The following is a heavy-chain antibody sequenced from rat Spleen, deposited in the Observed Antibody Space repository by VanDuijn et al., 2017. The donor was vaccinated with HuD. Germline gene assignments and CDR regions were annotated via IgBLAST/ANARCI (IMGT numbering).Heavy chain of an antibody. CDR2: ISYGDSSGHSGT. CDR1: GFTFSNYG. CDR3: ARAGYLRDWYFDF. D-gene: IGHD2-2*01. V-gene: IGHV5-29*01. J-gene: IGHJ1*01. Sequence: EVQLVKSGGGLVQPGRSLKLSCAASGFTFSNYGMAWVCQAPTKGLEWVATISYGDSSGHSGTYYRDSVKGRFTISRDNAKSTLSLQMDSLRSEDTATYYCARAGYLRDWYFDFWGPGTMVTVSS.